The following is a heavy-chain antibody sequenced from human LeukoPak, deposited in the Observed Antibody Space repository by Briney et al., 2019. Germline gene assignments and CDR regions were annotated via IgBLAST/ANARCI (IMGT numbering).Heavy chain of an antibody. J-gene: IGHJ5*02. Sequence: ASVKVSCKASGYTXTGYYMHGVRQAPGQGLEWMGWINPNSGGTNYAQKFQGRVTMTRDTSISTAYMELSRLRSDDTAVYYCARDTAMVTYWFDPWGQGTLVTVSS. D-gene: IGHD5-18*01. CDR3: ARDTAMVTYWFDP. V-gene: IGHV1-2*02. CDR1: GYTXTGYY. CDR2: INPNSGGT.